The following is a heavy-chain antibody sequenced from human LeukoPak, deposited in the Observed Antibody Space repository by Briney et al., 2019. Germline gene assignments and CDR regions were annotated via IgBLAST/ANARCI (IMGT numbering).Heavy chain of an antibody. D-gene: IGHD2/OR15-2a*01. CDR3: ARTPFVRTGYYYYYMDV. CDR2: ISSSSSYI. CDR1: GFTFSSYS. J-gene: IGHJ6*03. V-gene: IGHV3-21*01. Sequence: KTGGSLRLSCAASGFTFSSYSMNWVRQAPGKGLEWVSSISSSSSYIYYADSVKGRFTISRDNAKNSLYLQMNSLRAEDTAVYYCARTPFVRTGYYYYYMDVWGKGTTVTVSS.